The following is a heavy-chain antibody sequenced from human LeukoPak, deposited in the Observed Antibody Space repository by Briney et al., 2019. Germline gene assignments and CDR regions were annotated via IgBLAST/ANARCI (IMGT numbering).Heavy chain of an antibody. Sequence: SETLSLTCTVSGGSISSSSAYWGWIRQPPGKGLEWIGSIYYSKNTYYNPSLKSRVTISAETSKNQFSLTLGYVSATDTAVEYCGSPRGFSDGYFDYWGQGTLVTVSS. V-gene: IGHV4-39*01. D-gene: IGHD5-18*01. J-gene: IGHJ4*02. CDR1: GGSISSSSAY. CDR3: GSPRGFSDGYFDY. CDR2: IYYSKNT.